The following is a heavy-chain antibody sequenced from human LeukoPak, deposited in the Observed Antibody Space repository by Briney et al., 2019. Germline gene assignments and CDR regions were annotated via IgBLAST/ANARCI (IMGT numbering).Heavy chain of an antibody. J-gene: IGHJ3*02. CDR1: GGSFSGYY. V-gene: IGHV4-34*01. Sequence: KPSETLSLTCAVYGGSFSGYYWSWIRQPPGKGLEWIGEINHSGSTNYNPSLKSRVTISVDTSKNQFSLNLSSVTAADTAVYFCARVPARVLGYDIWGQGTVVTVSS. CDR2: INHSGST. D-gene: IGHD6-13*01. CDR3: ARVPARVLGYDI.